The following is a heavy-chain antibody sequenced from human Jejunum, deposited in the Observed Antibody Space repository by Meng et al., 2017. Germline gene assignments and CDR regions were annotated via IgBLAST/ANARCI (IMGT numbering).Heavy chain of an antibody. CDR3: AKLTSL. Sequence: GESLKISCAAFGFTFSNSAMSWVRQAPGKGLEWVSVISGSDGRTYYADSVRGRFTISRDTSKNTLYLQMISLRAEDTAVYYCAKLTSLWGQGTLVTVSS. D-gene: IGHD3-16*01. CDR1: GFTFSNSA. V-gene: IGHV3-23*01. J-gene: IGHJ4*02. CDR2: ISGSDGRT.